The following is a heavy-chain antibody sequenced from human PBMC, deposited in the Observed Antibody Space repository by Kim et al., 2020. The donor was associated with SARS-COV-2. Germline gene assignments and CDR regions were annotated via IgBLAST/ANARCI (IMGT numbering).Heavy chain of an antibody. Sequence: SVKVSCKASGGTFSSYAISWVRQAPGQGLEWMGGIIPIFGTANYAQKFQGRVTITADKSTSTAYMELSSLRSEDTAVYYCARAGAVNWNVVYGMDVWGQGTTVTVSS. D-gene: IGHD1-20*01. J-gene: IGHJ6*02. CDR1: GGTFSSYA. CDR3: ARAGAVNWNVVYGMDV. V-gene: IGHV1-69*06. CDR2: IIPIFGTA.